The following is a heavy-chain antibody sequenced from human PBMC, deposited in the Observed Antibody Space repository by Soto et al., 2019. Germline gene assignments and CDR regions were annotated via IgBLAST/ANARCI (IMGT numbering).Heavy chain of an antibody. Sequence: VKVSCKASGYTFTSYGISWVRQAPGQGLEWMGWISAYNGNTNYAQKLQGRVTMTTDTSTSTAYMELRSLRSDDTAVYYCARGDIVVIPAATNFDYWGQGTLVTVSS. CDR3: ARGDIVVIPAATNFDY. D-gene: IGHD2-2*01. V-gene: IGHV1-18*01. CDR1: GYTFTSYG. CDR2: ISAYNGNT. J-gene: IGHJ4*02.